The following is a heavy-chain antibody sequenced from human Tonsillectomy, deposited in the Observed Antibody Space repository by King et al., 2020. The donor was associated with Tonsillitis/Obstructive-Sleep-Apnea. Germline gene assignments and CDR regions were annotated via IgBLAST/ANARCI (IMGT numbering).Heavy chain of an antibody. Sequence: VQLVESGAEVKKPGASVKVSCKASGYTFTSYGINWVRQAPGQGLEWMGWISAYNGNTNYAQKLQGRVTMTTDTSTSTAYMELRSLRSDDTAVYYCARDLTHAPYYDFWSGYFYYYYVMDVWGQGTTVTVSS. CDR3: ARDLTHAPYYDFWSGYFYYYYVMDV. CDR2: ISAYNGNT. CDR1: GYTFTSYG. D-gene: IGHD3-3*01. V-gene: IGHV1-18*01. J-gene: IGHJ6*02.